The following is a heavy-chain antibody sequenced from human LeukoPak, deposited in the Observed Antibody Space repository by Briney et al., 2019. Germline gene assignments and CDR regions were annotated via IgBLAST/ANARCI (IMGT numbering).Heavy chain of an antibody. V-gene: IGHV1-18*01. CDR3: AREMLGYANYYYMDV. Sequence: ASVKVSCKASGYTFTSYGISWVRQAPGQGLEWMGWISAYNGNTNYAQKLQRRVTITTDTSTSTAYMELRSLRSDDTAVYYCAREMLGYANYYYMDVWGKGTTVTVSS. D-gene: IGHD2-8*01. J-gene: IGHJ6*03. CDR2: ISAYNGNT. CDR1: GYTFTSYG.